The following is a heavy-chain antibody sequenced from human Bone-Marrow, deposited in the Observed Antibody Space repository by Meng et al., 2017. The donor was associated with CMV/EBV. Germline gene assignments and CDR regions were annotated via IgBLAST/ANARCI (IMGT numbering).Heavy chain of an antibody. D-gene: IGHD3-3*01. CDR1: GFTFDDYG. J-gene: IGHJ6*02. CDR2: INWNGGST. V-gene: IGHV3-20*04. CDR3: ARMKRTICGVGSYPYYYYGMDV. Sequence: GESLKISCAASGFTFDDYGMSWVRQAPGKGLEWVSGINWNGGSTGYADSVKGRFTISRYNAKNYLYLQMNSLRAEDTALYYCARMKRTICGVGSYPYYYYGMDVWGQGTTVTVSS.